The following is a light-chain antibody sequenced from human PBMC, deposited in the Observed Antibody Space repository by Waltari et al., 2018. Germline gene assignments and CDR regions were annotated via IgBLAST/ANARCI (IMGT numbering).Light chain of an antibody. J-gene: IGLJ2*01. V-gene: IGLV2-23*01. Sequence: QSALTQPAPVSGSPGQAVTIPCTGTLYDIGNYALLSWYQQYPGKPPRLIIYEATSRPSWVSNRFSASKSGNTASLTISGLQTEDEAHYYCCSYAGENTMIFGGGTRLTVL. CDR3: CSYAGENTMI. CDR2: EAT. CDR1: LYDIGNYAL.